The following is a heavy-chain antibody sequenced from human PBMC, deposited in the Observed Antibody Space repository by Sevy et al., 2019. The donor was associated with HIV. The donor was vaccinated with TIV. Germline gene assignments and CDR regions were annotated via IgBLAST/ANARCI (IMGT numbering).Heavy chain of an antibody. V-gene: IGHV3-21*01. J-gene: IGHJ4*02. Sequence: GGSLRLSCAASGFTFSSYSMNWVRQAPGKGLEWVSSISSSSSYIYYANSVKGRFTISRDNAKNSLYLQMNSLRAEDTAVYYCARDNYYGSGSYSHWGQGTLVTVSS. CDR1: GFTFSSYS. CDR3: ARDNYYGSGSYSH. CDR2: ISSSSSYI. D-gene: IGHD3-10*01.